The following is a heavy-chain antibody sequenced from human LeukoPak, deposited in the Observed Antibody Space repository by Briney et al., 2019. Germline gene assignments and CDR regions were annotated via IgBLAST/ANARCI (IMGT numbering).Heavy chain of an antibody. V-gene: IGHV1-18*01. CDR3: AREEGYCSSTSCYGYNWFDP. CDR1: GYSFTSYG. D-gene: IGHD2-2*01. CDR2: ISAYNGNT. J-gene: IGHJ5*02. Sequence: ASVKVSCKASGYSFTSYGISWVRQAPGQGLEWMGWISAYNGNTNYAQKLQGRVTMTTDTSTSTAYMELRSLRSDDTAVYYCAREEGYCSSTSCYGYNWFDPRGQGTLVTVSS.